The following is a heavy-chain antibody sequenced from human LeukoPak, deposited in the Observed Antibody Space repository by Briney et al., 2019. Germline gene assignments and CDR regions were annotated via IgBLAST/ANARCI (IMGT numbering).Heavy chain of an antibody. J-gene: IGHJ4*02. V-gene: IGHV1-18*01. D-gene: IGHD3-3*01. Sequence: ASVKVSCKASGYTFTSYGISWMRQAPGQGLEWMGWISAYNGNTNYAPKLQGRVTMTTDTSTSTAYMELRSLRSDDTAVYYCARDGDFGVVTNPFDYWGQETLVTVSS. CDR3: ARDGDFGVVTNPFDY. CDR2: ISAYNGNT. CDR1: GYTFTSYG.